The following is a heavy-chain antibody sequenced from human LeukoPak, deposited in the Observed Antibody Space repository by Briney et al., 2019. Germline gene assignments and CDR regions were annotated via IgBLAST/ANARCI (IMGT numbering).Heavy chain of an antibody. CDR2: IYYSGST. V-gene: IGHV4-61*01. D-gene: IGHD3-3*01. CDR3: ARDGWYDFWSGPDYYYGMDV. J-gene: IGHJ6*02. CDR1: GDSVSSDSYY. Sequence: SETLSLTCSVSGDSVSSDSYYRSWIRQPPGKGLEWIGYIYYSGSTNYNPSLKSRVTISVDTSKNQFSLKLSSVTAADTAVYYCARDGWYDFWSGPDYYYGMDVWGQGTTVTVSS.